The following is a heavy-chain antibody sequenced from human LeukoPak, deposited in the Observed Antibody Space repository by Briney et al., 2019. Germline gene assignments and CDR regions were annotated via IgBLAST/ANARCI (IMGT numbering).Heavy chain of an antibody. CDR1: GYTFTNYA. Sequence: ASVKVSCTASGYTFTNYAIKWVRQAPRQGLEWMGWINTNTGNPTYAQAFTGRFVFSLDTSVYTAYLQISSLKAEDTAVYYCAREGDYGDYSWGQGTLVTVSS. CDR2: INTNTGNP. V-gene: IGHV7-4-1*02. J-gene: IGHJ4*02. D-gene: IGHD4-17*01. CDR3: AREGDYGDYS.